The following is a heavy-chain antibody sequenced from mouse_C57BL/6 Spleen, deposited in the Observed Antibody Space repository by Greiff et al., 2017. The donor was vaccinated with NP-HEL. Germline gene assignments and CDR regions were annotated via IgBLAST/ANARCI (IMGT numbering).Heavy chain of an antibody. CDR1: GYTFTDYE. CDR2: IEPETGGT. CDR3: TRGTDYSNYRAWLAY. Sequence: QVHVKQSGAELVRPGASVTLSCKASGYTFTDYEMHWVKQTPVHGLEWIGAIEPETGGTAYNQKFKGKAILTADKSSSTAYMELRSLTSEDSAVYYCTRGTDYSNYRAWLAYWGQGTLVTVSA. V-gene: IGHV1-15*01. D-gene: IGHD2-5*01. J-gene: IGHJ3*01.